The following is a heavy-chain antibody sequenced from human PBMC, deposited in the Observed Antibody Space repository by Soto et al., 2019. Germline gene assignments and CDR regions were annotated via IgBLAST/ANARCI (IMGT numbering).Heavy chain of an antibody. CDR1: GYTFTSYA. CDR2: INAGNGNT. CDR3: ARDLEGYFDY. V-gene: IGHV1-3*01. Sequence: QVQLVQSGAEVKKPGASVKVSCKASGYTFTSYAMHWVRQAPGQRLEWMGWINAGNGNTKYSQKLQGRVTITRDTSASTAYMELSSLRSEDTAVYYCARDLEGYFDYWGQGTLVTVSS. J-gene: IGHJ4*02.